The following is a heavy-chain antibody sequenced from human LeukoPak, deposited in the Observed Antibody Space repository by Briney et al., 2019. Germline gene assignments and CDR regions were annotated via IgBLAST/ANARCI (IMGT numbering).Heavy chain of an antibody. V-gene: IGHV3-30*02. D-gene: IGHD3-3*01. CDR3: TKSFWSGYTYRFDY. CDR1: GFTFSDYG. J-gene: IGHJ4*02. CDR2: IRYDGSNE. Sequence: GGSLRLSCAASGFTFSDYGMHWVRQAPGKGLEWVAFIRYDGSNEYYVDSVKGRFTVSRDNSKNTLYLQMNSLRAEDTAVYYCTKSFWSGYTYRFDYWGQGTLVTVSS.